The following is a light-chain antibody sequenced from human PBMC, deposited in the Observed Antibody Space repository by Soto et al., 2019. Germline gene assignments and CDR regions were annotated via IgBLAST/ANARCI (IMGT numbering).Light chain of an antibody. CDR1: QGISSY. CDR3: QQLNSYPPMYT. V-gene: IGKV1-9*01. Sequence: DLQLTQSPSFLSASVGDRVTITCRASQGISSYLAWYQQKPGKAPKLLIYAASTLQSGVPSRFSGSGSATEFTLTISSLQPEDFATYYCQQLNSYPPMYTFGQGTKLEIK. J-gene: IGKJ2*01. CDR2: AAS.